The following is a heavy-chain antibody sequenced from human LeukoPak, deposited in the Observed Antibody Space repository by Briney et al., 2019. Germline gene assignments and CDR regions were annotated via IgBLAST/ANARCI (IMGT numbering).Heavy chain of an antibody. D-gene: IGHD6-19*01. CDR3: ARGYSSGWHDY. CDR1: GASISTYY. CDR2: VYYSGST. Sequence: TSETLSLTCTVSGASISTYYWSWIRQPPGKGLEWIGYVYYSGSTNYNPSLKSRVTMSVDTSKNQFSLKLSSVTAADTAVYYCARGYSSGWHDYWGQGTLVTVSS. V-gene: IGHV4-59*12. J-gene: IGHJ4*02.